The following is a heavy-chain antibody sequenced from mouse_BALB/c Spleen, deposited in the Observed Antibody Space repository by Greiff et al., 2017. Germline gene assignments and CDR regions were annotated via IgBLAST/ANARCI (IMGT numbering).Heavy chain of an antibody. CDR1: GYTFTSYW. CDR3: ARGGAYYYGSSYFDY. Sequence: QVQLQQPGAELVKPGASVKLSCKASGYTFTSYWMHWVKQRPGQGLEWIGEINPSNGRTNYNEKFKSKATLTVDKSSSTAYMQLSSLTSEDSAVYYCARGGAYYYGSSYFDYWGQGTTLTVSS. V-gene: IGHV1S81*02. J-gene: IGHJ2*01. D-gene: IGHD1-1*01. CDR2: INPSNGRT.